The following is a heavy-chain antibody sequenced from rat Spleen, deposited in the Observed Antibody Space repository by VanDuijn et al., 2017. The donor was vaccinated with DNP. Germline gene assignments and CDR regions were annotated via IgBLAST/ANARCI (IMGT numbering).Heavy chain of an antibody. CDR2: ISYDGSST. J-gene: IGHJ3*01. V-gene: IGHV5-7*01. Sequence: EVQLVESGGGLVQPGRSLNLSCAASGFTFSNYYMAWVRQAPKKGLEWVATISYDGSSTYYRDSVKGRFTISRDNAKSTLYLQMDSLRSEDTATYYCARQSLALNWFAYWGQGTLVTVSS. CDR1: GFTFSNYY. CDR3: ARQSLALNWFAY.